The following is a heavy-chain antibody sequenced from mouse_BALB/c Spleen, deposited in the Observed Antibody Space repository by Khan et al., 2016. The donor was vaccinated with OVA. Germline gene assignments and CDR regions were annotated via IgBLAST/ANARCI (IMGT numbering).Heavy chain of an antibody. J-gene: IGHJ3*01. Sequence: EVELVESGGGLVKPGGSLKLSCAASGFTFSDYYMYWVRQTPETRLEWVATISDGGSYTFYPASVKGRFTISRDNAKNNLYLQMCSLKSEGTAMYYCAGAGYGGFAYRGQGTLVTGSA. D-gene: IGHD1-1*02. CDR2: ISDGGSYT. CDR1: GFTFSDYY. CDR3: AGAGYGGFAY. V-gene: IGHV5-4*02.